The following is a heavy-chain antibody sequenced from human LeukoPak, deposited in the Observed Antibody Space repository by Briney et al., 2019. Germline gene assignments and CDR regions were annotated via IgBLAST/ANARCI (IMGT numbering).Heavy chain of an antibody. D-gene: IGHD3-22*01. V-gene: IGHV3-23*01. CDR1: GFTFSSYA. J-gene: IGHJ4*02. CDR3: AKVINSGYYYYFDY. CDR2: ISHSSSGT. Sequence: GGSLRLSCAGSGFTFSSYAMSWVRQAPGEGLEWVSAISHSSSGTYYVDSVKGRFTIYRDNSKNTLYMQMNSLRAEDTAIYYCAKVINSGYYYYFDYWGQGTLVTVSS.